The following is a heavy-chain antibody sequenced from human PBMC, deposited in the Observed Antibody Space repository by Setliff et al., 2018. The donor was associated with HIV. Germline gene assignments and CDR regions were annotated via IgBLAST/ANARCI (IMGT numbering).Heavy chain of an antibody. V-gene: IGHV5-51*01. J-gene: IGHJ6*03. CDR2: ISPDDSDT. CDR3: ARREGRFGEASMDV. CDR1: GGTLSNYA. D-gene: IGHD3-10*01. Sequence: KVSCKASGGTLSNYAISWVRQAPGQGLEWMGGIISPDDSDTRYSPSFQGQVTISADKSISTAYLQWSSLKASDTAMYYCARREGRFGEASMDVWGKGTTVTVSS.